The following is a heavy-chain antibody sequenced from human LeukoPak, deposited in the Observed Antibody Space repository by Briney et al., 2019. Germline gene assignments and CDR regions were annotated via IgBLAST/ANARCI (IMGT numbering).Heavy chain of an antibody. Sequence: GASVKVSCKASGYTFTSYGIGWVRQAPGQGLEWMGWISAYNGNTNYAQKLQGRVTMTTDTSTSTAYMELRSLRSDDTAVYYCARGLGVKGNYDILTCYYTYYYYYGMDVWGQGTTVTVSS. V-gene: IGHV1-18*01. D-gene: IGHD3-9*01. CDR1: GYTFTSYG. CDR2: ISAYNGNT. CDR3: ARGLGVKGNYDILTCYYTYYYYYGMDV. J-gene: IGHJ6*02.